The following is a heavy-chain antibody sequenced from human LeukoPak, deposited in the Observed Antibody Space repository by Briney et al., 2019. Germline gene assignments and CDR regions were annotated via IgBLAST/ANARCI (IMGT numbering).Heavy chain of an antibody. CDR2: ISYSGSLT. CDR1: GFTFSSFG. CDR3: AKVIRGGYGMDV. V-gene: IGHV3-48*02. Sequence: GGSLRLSCAASGFTFSSFGMNWVRQAPGKGLEWVSYISYSGSLTDHADSVKGRFTISRDNAKNSLYLQLNSLRDEGTAVYFCAKVIRGGYGMDVWGQGTTVTVSS. D-gene: IGHD3-10*01. J-gene: IGHJ6*02.